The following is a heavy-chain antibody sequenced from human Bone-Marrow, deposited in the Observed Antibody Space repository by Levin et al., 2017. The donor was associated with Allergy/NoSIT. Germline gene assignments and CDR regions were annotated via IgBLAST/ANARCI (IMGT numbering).Heavy chain of an antibody. CDR1: GFTFSSCG. Sequence: GGSLRLSCAASGFTFSSCGMHWVRQAPGKGLEWVAVIWYDGSNKYYADSVKGRFTISRDNSKNTLYLQMNSLRAEDTAVYYCARGDIVVVPAAISLGYFDLWGRGTLVTVSS. D-gene: IGHD2-2*02. V-gene: IGHV3-33*01. CDR3: ARGDIVVVPAAISLGYFDL. J-gene: IGHJ2*01. CDR2: IWYDGSNK.